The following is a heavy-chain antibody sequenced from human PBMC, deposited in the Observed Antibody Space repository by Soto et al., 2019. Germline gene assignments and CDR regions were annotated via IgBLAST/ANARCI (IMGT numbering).Heavy chain of an antibody. V-gene: IGHV4-30-4*01. CDR1: GGSISSGDYY. CDR2: IYYSGST. Sequence: SETLSLTCTVSGGSISSGDYYWSWIRQPPGKGLEWIGYIYYSGSTYYNPSLKSRVTISVDTSKNQFSLKLSSVTAADTAVYYCARDRGGSGSYYRFNDYYYYGMDVWGQGTTVTVSS. J-gene: IGHJ6*02. CDR3: ARDRGGSGSYYRFNDYYYYGMDV. D-gene: IGHD3-10*01.